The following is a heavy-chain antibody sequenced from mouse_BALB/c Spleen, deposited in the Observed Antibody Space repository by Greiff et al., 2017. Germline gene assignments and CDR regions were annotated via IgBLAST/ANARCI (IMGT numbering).Heavy chain of an antibody. CDR2: INPYNGDT. V-gene: IGHV1-20*02. Sequence: EVHLVESGPELVKPGASVKVSCKASGYAFTSYNMYWVKQSHGKSLEWIGRINPYNGDTFYNQKFKGKATLTVDKSSSTAHMELRSLASEDSAVYYCARDGPYYFDYWGQGTTLTVSS. CDR3: ARDGPYYFDY. J-gene: IGHJ2*01. CDR1: GYAFTSYN. D-gene: IGHD1-2*01.